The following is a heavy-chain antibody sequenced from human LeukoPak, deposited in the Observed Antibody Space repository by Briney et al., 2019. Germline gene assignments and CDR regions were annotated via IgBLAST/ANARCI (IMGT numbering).Heavy chain of an antibody. CDR1: GFTFTNYN. CDR2: ISGGSGTI. CDR3: ARLYGDWFDP. V-gene: IGHV3-48*01. D-gene: IGHD4-17*01. Sequence: GGSLRLSCAASGFTFTNYNMNWVRQAPGKGMEWISYISGGSGTIYYADSVRGRFTVSRDNAKDSLWLQMDSLRVEDSAVYFCARLYGDWFDPWGPGTLVTVSS. J-gene: IGHJ5*02.